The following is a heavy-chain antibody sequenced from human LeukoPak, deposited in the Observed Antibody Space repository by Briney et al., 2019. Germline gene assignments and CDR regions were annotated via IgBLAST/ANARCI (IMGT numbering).Heavy chain of an antibody. V-gene: IGHV4-39*01. CDR3: ARHRSDYGVVYYYYYYGMDV. J-gene: IGHJ6*02. CDR2: IYYSGST. CDR1: GGSISSSSYY. D-gene: IGHD4-17*01. Sequence: SETLSLTCTVSGGSISSSSYYWGWIRQPPGKGLEWIGSIYYSGSTYYNPSLKSRVTISVDTSKNQLSLKLSSVTAADTAVYYCARHRSDYGVVYYYYYYGMDVWGQGTTVTVSS.